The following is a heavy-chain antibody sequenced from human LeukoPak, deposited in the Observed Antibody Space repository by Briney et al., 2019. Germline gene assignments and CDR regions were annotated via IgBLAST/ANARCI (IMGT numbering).Heavy chain of an antibody. CDR1: GYTFTGYY. CDR3: ARDLGYCSSTSCYGGT. D-gene: IGHD2-2*01. Sequence: GASVKVSCKASGYTFTGYYMHWVRQAPGQGLEWMGWINPNSGGTNYAQKFQGRVTMTRDTSISTAYMELSRLRSDDTAVYYCARDLGYCSSTSCYGGTWGQGTLVTVSS. J-gene: IGHJ4*02. V-gene: IGHV1-2*02. CDR2: INPNSGGT.